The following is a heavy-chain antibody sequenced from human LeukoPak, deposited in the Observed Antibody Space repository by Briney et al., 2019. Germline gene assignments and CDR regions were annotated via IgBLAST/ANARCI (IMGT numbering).Heavy chain of an antibody. CDR1: GGTFSSYA. CDR3: ARDSHCSSTSCHTRDY. V-gene: IGHV1-69*04. J-gene: IGHJ4*02. D-gene: IGHD2-2*02. CDR2: IIPILGIA. Sequence: ASVKVSCKASGGTFSSYAISWVRQAPGQGLEWMGRIIPILGIANYAQKFQGRVTITADKSTSTAYMELSSLRSEDTAVYYCARDSHCSSTSCHTRDYWGQGTLVTVSS.